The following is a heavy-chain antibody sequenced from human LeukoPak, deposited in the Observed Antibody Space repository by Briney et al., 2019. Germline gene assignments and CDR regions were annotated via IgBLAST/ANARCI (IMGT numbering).Heavy chain of an antibody. J-gene: IGHJ2*01. CDR1: GFTFSSYS. CDR2: ISGSGGST. D-gene: IGHD5-12*01. Sequence: GGSLRLSCAASGFTFSSYSMNWVRQAPGKGLEWASAISGSGGSTYYADSVQGRFTISRDNSKNTLYLQMNSLRAEDTAVYYCAKAYTGYSGAARGYFDLWGRGTLVTVSS. V-gene: IGHV3-23*01. CDR3: AKAYTGYSGAARGYFDL.